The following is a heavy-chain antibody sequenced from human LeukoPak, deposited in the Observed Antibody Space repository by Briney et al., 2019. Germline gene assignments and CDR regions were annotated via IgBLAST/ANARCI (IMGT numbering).Heavy chain of an antibody. CDR1: GGSVSSGSYY. Sequence: SDTLSLTCTVSGGSVSSGSYYWSWIRQPPGKGLEWIGYIYYSGSTNYNPSLKSRVTISVDTSKNQFSLKLSSVTAADTAVYYCARDGYSRDYFDYWGQGTLVTVSS. V-gene: IGHV4-61*01. J-gene: IGHJ4*02. CDR3: ARDGYSRDYFDY. D-gene: IGHD6-13*01. CDR2: IYYSGST.